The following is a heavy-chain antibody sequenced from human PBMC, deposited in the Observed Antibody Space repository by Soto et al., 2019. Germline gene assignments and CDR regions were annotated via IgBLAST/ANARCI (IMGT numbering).Heavy chain of an antibody. CDR2: INDRGSI. CDR3: ARESHDILTGPPWVWYFDL. Sequence: QVQLQQWGAGPLRPLETLSLTCGVSGGSFSGYYWAWIRQSPGKGLEWIGEINDRGSINYNPSLKSRVSSSVDTSKNHYALNLRSVTAADTAGYDCARESHDILTGPPWVWYFDLWGRGTRVTVSS. CDR1: GGSFSGYY. D-gene: IGHD3-9*01. J-gene: IGHJ2*01. V-gene: IGHV4-34*01.